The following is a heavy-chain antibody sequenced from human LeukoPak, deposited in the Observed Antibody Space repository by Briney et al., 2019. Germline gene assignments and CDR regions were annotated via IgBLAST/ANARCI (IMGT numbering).Heavy chain of an antibody. CDR3: AAKGTGTGYFQH. CDR1: GFTFSSYE. Sequence: GGSLRLSCAASGFTFSSYEMNWVRQAPGKGLEWVSFINSRGSTIYYVDSVKGRFTISRDNAKNSLYLQMNSLRAEDTAVYYCAAKGTGTGYFQHWGQGTLVTVSS. D-gene: IGHD1-1*01. J-gene: IGHJ1*01. V-gene: IGHV3-48*03. CDR2: INSRGSTI.